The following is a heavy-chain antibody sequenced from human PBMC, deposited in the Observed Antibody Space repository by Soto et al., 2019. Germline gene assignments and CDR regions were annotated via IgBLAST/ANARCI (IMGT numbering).Heavy chain of an antibody. V-gene: IGHV3-7*01. Sequence: EVQLVESGGGLVQPGGSLRLSCAASGFTFSSYWMSWVRQAPGKGLEWVANIKQDGSEKYYVDSVKGRFTISRDNAKNSLYLQMNSLRAEDTAVYYCARGHRGIAVADFFWYFVLWGRGTLVTVSS. CDR1: GFTFSSYW. J-gene: IGHJ2*01. CDR3: ARGHRGIAVADFFWYFVL. D-gene: IGHD6-19*01. CDR2: IKQDGSEK.